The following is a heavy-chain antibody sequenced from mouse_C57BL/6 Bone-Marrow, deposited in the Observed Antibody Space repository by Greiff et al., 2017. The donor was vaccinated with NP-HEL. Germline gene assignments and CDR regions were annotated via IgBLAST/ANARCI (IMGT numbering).Heavy chain of an antibody. CDR1: GYTFTDYY. CDR3: ARWYYGSSRYYFDY. Sequence: QVQLQQSGAELVRPGASVKLSCKASGYTFTDYYINWVKQRPGQGLEWIARIYPGSGNTYYNEKFKGKATLTAEKSSSTAYMQLSSLTSEDSAVYFCARWYYGSSRYYFDYWGQGTTLTVSS. V-gene: IGHV1-76*01. CDR2: IYPGSGNT. D-gene: IGHD1-1*01. J-gene: IGHJ2*01.